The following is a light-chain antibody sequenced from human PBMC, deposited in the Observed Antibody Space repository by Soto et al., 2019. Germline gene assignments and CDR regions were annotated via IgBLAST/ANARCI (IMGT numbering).Light chain of an antibody. V-gene: IGLV2-23*02. CDR2: EVS. CDR3: CSYAGSSTFYV. Sequence: QSVLTQPASVSGSPGQSITISCTGTSSDVGSYNLVSWYQQHPGKAPKLMIYEVSKRPSGVSNRFSGSKAGNTASLTISGLQAEDEADYYCCSYAGSSTFYVFGPGTKLTVL. CDR1: SSDVGSYNL. J-gene: IGLJ1*01.